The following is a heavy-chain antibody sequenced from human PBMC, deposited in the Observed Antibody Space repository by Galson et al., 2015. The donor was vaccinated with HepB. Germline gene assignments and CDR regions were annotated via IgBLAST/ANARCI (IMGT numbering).Heavy chain of an antibody. Sequence: SLRLSCAASGFTFGSSSMNWVRQAPGKGLEWVSFISSSSSYIDYADSVRGRFTISRDDAKNSLYLQMNSLRAEDTAVYYCARLSLTVTDYWGQGTLVTVSS. CDR3: ARLSLTVTDY. J-gene: IGHJ4*02. V-gene: IGHV3-21*01. D-gene: IGHD4-17*01. CDR1: GFTFGSSS. CDR2: ISSSSSYI.